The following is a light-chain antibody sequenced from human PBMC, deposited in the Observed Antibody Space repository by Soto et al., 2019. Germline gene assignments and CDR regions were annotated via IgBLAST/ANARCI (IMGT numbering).Light chain of an antibody. CDR1: QGISTW. CDR3: QQANSFPIT. J-gene: IGKJ5*01. Sequence: DIQITQSPCSVSAVVGDRVTITCRASQGISTWLAWYQQKPGKAPNLLIYGASSLQSGVPSRFSGSGSGTDFTLTINSLQPEDSATYYCQQANSFPITFGQGTRLEIK. V-gene: IGKV1-12*01. CDR2: GAS.